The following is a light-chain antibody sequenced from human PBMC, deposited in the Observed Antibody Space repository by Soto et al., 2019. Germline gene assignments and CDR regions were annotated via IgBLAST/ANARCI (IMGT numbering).Light chain of an antibody. Sequence: DIKMTQSPSTLSASVGDRVTITCRASQSISSWLAWYQQKPGKAPKLLIYKASSLETGVPSRFSGSGSGTEFTLIISSLQTDDFAIYYCQQDGSSSPWTFGQGTKVEIK. V-gene: IGKV1-5*03. CDR3: QQDGSSSPWT. CDR2: KAS. J-gene: IGKJ1*01. CDR1: QSISSW.